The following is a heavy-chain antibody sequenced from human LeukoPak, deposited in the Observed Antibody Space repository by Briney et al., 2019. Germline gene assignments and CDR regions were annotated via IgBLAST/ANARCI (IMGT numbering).Heavy chain of an antibody. CDR3: ARDGSYLDY. J-gene: IGHJ4*02. CDR2: LYSGGST. CDR1: GGSFSGYY. V-gene: IGHV3-53*01. Sequence: ETLSLTCAVYGGSFSGYYWSWVRQAPGKGLEWVSILYSGGSTYYADSVKGRFTISRDNSKNTLYLQMNSLRAEDTAVYYCARDGSYLDYWGQGTLVTVSS.